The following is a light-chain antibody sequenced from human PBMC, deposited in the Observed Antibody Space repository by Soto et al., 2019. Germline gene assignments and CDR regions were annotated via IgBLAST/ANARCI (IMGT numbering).Light chain of an antibody. V-gene: IGKV3-15*01. Sequence: EIVVTQSPATLSVSPGERVTLSCRASQSVSSSLAWYQQRPGQAPRLLIYDTSTRAAGISARFSGSGSGTEFTLTISSLQPDDFAIYYCQHYKSYPWTFGQGTKVDIK. CDR1: QSVSSS. CDR2: DTS. CDR3: QHYKSYPWT. J-gene: IGKJ1*01.